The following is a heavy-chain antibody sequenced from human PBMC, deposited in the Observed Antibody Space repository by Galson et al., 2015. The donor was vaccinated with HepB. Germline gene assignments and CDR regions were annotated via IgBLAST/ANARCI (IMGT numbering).Heavy chain of an antibody. CDR3: AGLSSDYDFWSGYSTPPKYYYYMDV. CDR2: IIPIFGTA. Sequence: SVKVSCKASGGTFSSYAISWVRQAPGQGLEWMGGIIPIFGTANYAQKFQGRVTITADESTSTAYMELSSLRSEDTAVYYCAGLSSDYDFWSGYSTPPKYYYYMDVWGKGTTVTVSS. V-gene: IGHV1-69*13. J-gene: IGHJ6*03. CDR1: GGTFSSYA. D-gene: IGHD3-3*01.